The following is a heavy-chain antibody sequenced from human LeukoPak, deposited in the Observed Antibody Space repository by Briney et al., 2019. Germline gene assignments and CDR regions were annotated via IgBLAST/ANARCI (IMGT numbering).Heavy chain of an antibody. D-gene: IGHD5-24*01. CDR2: FSYIEST. Sequence: SETLSLTCTVSGASISSYYWSWIRQPPGKGLEWIRYFSYIESTNYNPSLRSRVTISVDTSKNQFSLKLSSVTAADTAYYYCARHLRGSHFDYWGQGTLVTVSS. V-gene: IGHV4-59*08. CDR1: GASISSYY. CDR3: ARHLRGSHFDY. J-gene: IGHJ4*02.